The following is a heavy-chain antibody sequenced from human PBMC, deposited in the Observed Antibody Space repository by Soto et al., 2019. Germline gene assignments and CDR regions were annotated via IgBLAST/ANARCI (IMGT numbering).Heavy chain of an antibody. CDR1: GGSISSYY. Sequence: QVQLQESGPGLVKPSETLSLTCTVSGGSISSYYWSWIRQPPGKGLEWIGYIYYSGSTNYNPSLKSRVTISVDTSKNQFSLKLSSVTAADTAVYYCARCNWNCEAFDIWGQGTMVTVSS. V-gene: IGHV4-59*01. CDR3: ARCNWNCEAFDI. CDR2: IYYSGST. J-gene: IGHJ3*02. D-gene: IGHD1-20*01.